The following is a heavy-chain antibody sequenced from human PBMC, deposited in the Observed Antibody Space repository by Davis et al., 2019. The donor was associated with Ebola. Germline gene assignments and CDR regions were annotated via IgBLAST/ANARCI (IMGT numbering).Heavy chain of an antibody. CDR2: IYPSDSDT. Sequence: GGSLRLSCKGSGFTFTSSWVRWVRQMPGKGLVWMGIIYPSDSDTRYSPSFQGQVTISADKSISTAHLQWSSLKASDTAMYYCVRHCIYSVYDCIDDWGQGTLVTVSS. J-gene: IGHJ4*02. V-gene: IGHV5-51*01. CDR1: GFTFTSSW. D-gene: IGHD5/OR15-5a*01. CDR3: VRHCIYSVYDCIDD.